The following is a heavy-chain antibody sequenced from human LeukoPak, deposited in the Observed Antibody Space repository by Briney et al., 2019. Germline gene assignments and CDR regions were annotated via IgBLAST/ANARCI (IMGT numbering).Heavy chain of an antibody. CDR3: TTIRGFCSGRSCLGY. CDR2: IKSKTDGGTT. J-gene: IGHJ4*02. Sequence: ETLSLTCAVYGGSFSGYYWSWVRQAPGKGLEWVGRIKSKTDGGTTDYAAPVKGRFTISRDDSKNTLYLQMNSLKSEDTAVYYCTTIRGFCSGRSCLGYWGQGTLVTVSS. CDR1: GGSFSGYY. D-gene: IGHD2-15*01. V-gene: IGHV3-15*01.